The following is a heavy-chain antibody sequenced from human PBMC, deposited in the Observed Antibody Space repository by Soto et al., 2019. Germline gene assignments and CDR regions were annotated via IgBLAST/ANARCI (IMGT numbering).Heavy chain of an antibody. V-gene: IGHV5-51*01. J-gene: IGHJ6*02. CDR3: ARRGAGMDV. CDR2: IYPGYSDT. CDR1: GYXCTSYW. Sequence: EXLQIWCKGSGYXCTSYWVGWVRQMPGKGLEWMGIIYPGYSDTRYSPSFQVQVTISADKSISTAYLQWSSLKASDTAMYYCARRGAGMDVWGQGTTVTVS.